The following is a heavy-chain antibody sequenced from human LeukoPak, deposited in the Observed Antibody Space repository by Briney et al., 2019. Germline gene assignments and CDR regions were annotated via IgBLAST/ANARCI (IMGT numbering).Heavy chain of an antibody. J-gene: IGHJ4*02. CDR2: ISGYNGNT. D-gene: IGHD3-3*01. Sequence: ASVKVSCKASGYTFTSYGIRWVRQAPGQGLEWMGRISGYNGNTNYAQKLQGRVTMTTETSTSTAYMELRSLRSDDTAVYYCARNRSGYCDYWGQGTLVTVSS. CDR3: ARNRSGYCDY. V-gene: IGHV1-18*01. CDR1: GYTFTSYG.